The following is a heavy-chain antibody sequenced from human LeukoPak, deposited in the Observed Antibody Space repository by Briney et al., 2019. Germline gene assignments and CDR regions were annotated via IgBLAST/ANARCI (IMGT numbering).Heavy chain of an antibody. Sequence: GGSLRLSCAASGFTFSSYSMNWVRQAPGKGLEWVSSISSSSSYIYYADSVKGRFTISRDNAKNSLYLQMNSLRAEDTAVYYCARGDSSGWSAYFDYWGQGTLVTVSS. J-gene: IGHJ4*02. CDR1: GFTFSSYS. V-gene: IGHV3-21*01. CDR3: ARGDSSGWSAYFDY. CDR2: ISSSSSYI. D-gene: IGHD6-19*01.